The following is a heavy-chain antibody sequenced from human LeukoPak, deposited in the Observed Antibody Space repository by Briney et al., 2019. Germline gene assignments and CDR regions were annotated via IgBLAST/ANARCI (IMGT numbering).Heavy chain of an antibody. CDR3: AKDLGIAARPYLGY. V-gene: IGHV3-23*01. Sequence: GGSLRLSCAASGFTFSSYAMSWVRQAPGRGLEWVSAISGSGGSTYYADSVKGRFTISRDNSKNTLYLQMNSLRAEDTAVYYCAKDLGIAARPYLGYWGQGTLVTVSS. CDR1: GFTFSSYA. CDR2: ISGSGGST. J-gene: IGHJ4*02. D-gene: IGHD6-6*01.